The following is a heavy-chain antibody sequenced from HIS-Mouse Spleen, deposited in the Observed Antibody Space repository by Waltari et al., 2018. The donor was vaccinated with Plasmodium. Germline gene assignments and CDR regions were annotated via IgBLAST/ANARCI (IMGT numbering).Heavy chain of an antibody. CDR3: ARVLSSSWYDY. J-gene: IGHJ4*02. D-gene: IGHD6-13*01. CDR2: ISYDGSKK. Sequence: QVQLVESGGGVVQPGRARRLTCAASGFTFSSYAVHWVRQDPGKGLEWVAVISYDGSKKDYADSVKGRFTISRDNSKNTLYLQMNSLRAEDTAVYYCARVLSSSWYDYWGQGTLVTVSS. V-gene: IGHV3-30*04. CDR1: GFTFSSYA.